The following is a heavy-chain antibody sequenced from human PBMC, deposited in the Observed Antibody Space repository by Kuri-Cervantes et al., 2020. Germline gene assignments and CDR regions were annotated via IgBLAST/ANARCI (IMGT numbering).Heavy chain of an antibody. V-gene: IGHV4-59*12. CDR3: ARARGLRLFDY. CDR1: GGSISSYY. Sequence: GSLRLSCTVSGGSISSYYWSWIRQPLGKGLEWIGYIYYSGSTNYDPSLKSRVTISVDTSKNQFSLKLSSVTAADTAVYYCARARGLRLFDYWGQGTLVTVSS. J-gene: IGHJ4*02. CDR2: IYYSGST. D-gene: IGHD5-12*01.